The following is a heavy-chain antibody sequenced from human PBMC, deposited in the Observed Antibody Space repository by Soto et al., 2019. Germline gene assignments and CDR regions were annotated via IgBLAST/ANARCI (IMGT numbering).Heavy chain of an antibody. V-gene: IGHV1-46*02. D-gene: IGHD2-21*02. CDR3: ARGGHIAVVTASFDY. Sequence: ASVKVSFKPSGYTFNTYYLHWVRQAPGQALEWMGVIHPSGGGTTYAQKFLGRVTVTRDTSTTTVFMELSSLRSDDTAVYYCARGGHIAVVTASFDYWGQGTLVTVSS. CDR1: GYTFNTYY. CDR2: IHPSGGGT. J-gene: IGHJ4*02.